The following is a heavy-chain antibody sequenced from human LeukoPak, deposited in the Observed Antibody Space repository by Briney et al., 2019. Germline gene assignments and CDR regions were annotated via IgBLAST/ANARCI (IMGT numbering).Heavy chain of an antibody. V-gene: IGHV4-39*01. CDR3: ARVSSVRGIAVAGTRRGHDAFDI. D-gene: IGHD6-19*01. J-gene: IGHJ3*02. Sequence: SETLSLTCTVSGVSISSSNSYWGWIRQPPGKGLEWIGSIYYSGNTYYNASLKSQVSISIDTSKNQFSLRLTSVTAADTAVYYCARVSSVRGIAVAGTRRGHDAFDIWGQGTMVTVSS. CDR1: GVSISSSNSY. CDR2: IYYSGNT.